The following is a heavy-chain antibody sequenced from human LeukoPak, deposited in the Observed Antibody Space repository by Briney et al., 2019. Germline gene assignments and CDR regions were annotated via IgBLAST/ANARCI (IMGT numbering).Heavy chain of an antibody. D-gene: IGHD3-10*01. CDR1: GYTFTAHY. CDR3: ARGRGTTMVRGVITNYFDL. J-gene: IGHJ2*01. CDR2: IDPNSGGT. V-gene: IGHV1-2*02. Sequence: ASVKVSCRASGYTFTAHYIHWVRQAPGQGLEWMGWIDPNSGGTNYAQRFLGSVTMPGDTSINTAFMEVRRLRSDDTAIYYCARGRGTTMVRGVITNYFDLWGRGSLVTVSS.